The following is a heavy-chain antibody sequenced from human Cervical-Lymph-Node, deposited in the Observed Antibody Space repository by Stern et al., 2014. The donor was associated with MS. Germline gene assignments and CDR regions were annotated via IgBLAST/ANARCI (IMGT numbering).Heavy chain of an antibody. CDR2: IIPLFGTT. V-gene: IGHV1-69*06. CDR3: ARDLGVGPTAY. CDR1: GGTFSNSG. Sequence: VQLEESGAEVRKPGSSVKVSCKASGGTFSNSGISWVRQAPGQGLEWMGGIIPLFGTTNYAPKFQGRVTITADKSTGTAFLELRSLTSDDTAVYYCARDLGVGPTAYWGQGTLVTVSS. J-gene: IGHJ4*02. D-gene: IGHD1-26*01.